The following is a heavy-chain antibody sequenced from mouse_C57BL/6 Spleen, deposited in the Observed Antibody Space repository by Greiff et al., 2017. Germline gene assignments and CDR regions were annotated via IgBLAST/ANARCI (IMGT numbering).Heavy chain of an antibody. CDR3: ARDEGNSLFDY. V-gene: IGHV5-4*01. Sequence: EVMLVESGGGLVKPGGSLQLSCAASGFTFSSYAMSWVRQTPEKRLAWVATISDGGSYTYYPDNVKGRFTISRDNAKNNLYLQMSHLKSEDTAMYYCARDEGNSLFDYWGQGTTLTVSS. CDR1: GFTFSSYA. CDR2: ISDGGSYT. J-gene: IGHJ2*01.